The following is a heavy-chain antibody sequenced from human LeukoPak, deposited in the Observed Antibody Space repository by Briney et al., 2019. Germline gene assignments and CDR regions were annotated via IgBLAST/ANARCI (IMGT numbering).Heavy chain of an antibody. V-gene: IGHV3-30*03. CDR1: GFSFSYYG. D-gene: IGHD3-22*01. J-gene: IGHJ4*02. CDR2: ISFDGSIT. CDR3: ARAPYFESSGPL. Sequence: GGSLRLSCAASGFSFSYYGMHWVRQAPGKGLEWVSFISFDGSITYNADSVKGRLTISRDNSKNTVYLQMNRLRAEDTAVYFCARAPYFESSGPLWGQGTLVTVSS.